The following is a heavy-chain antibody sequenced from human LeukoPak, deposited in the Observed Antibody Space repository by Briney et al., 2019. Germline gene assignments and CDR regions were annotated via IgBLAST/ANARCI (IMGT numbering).Heavy chain of an antibody. D-gene: IGHD2-2*01. Sequence: SQTLSLTCTVSGGSISSGDYYWSWIRQPPGKGLEWIGYIYYSGITYYNPSLKSRVTISVDTSKNQFSLKLSSVTAADTAVYYCARGLVVPAAMPFDYWGQGTLVTVSS. CDR3: ARGLVVPAAMPFDY. J-gene: IGHJ4*02. CDR2: IYYSGIT. CDR1: GGSISSGDYY. V-gene: IGHV4-30-4*01.